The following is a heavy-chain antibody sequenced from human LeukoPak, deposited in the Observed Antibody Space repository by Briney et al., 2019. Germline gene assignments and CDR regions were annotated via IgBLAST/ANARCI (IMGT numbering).Heavy chain of an antibody. Sequence: GGSLRLSCAASGFTFSGSAMHWVRQASGKGLEWVGRIRSKANSYATAYAASVKGRFTISRDDSKNTAYLQMNSLKTEDTAVYYCTRQSPLYSAPGDWGQGTLVTVSS. CDR2: IRSKANSYAT. CDR3: TRQSPLYSAPGD. CDR1: GFTFSGSA. D-gene: IGHD4-11*01. J-gene: IGHJ4*02. V-gene: IGHV3-73*01.